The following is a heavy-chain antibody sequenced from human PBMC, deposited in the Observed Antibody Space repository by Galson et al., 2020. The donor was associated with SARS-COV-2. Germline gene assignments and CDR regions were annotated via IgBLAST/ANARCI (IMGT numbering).Heavy chain of an antibody. Sequence: SETLSLTCAVLGVSITTTNSRSWTRQPPGKGLEWIGIVHPSGSTYFTLSLKIRVTTPLDTSKNQSSLRLTSVTAADPALYYCARQGVTMIFMLTVAGWFFGLWGRGDL. D-gene: IGHD7-27*01. V-gene: IGHV4-38-2*01. CDR3: ARQGVTMIFMLTVAGWFFGL. CDR1: GVSITTTNS. J-gene: IGHJ2*01. CDR2: VHPSGST.